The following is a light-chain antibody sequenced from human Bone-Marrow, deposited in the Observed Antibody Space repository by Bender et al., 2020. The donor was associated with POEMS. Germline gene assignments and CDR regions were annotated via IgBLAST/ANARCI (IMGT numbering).Light chain of an antibody. CDR1: NSNTGTSYA. CDR2: DDT. Sequence: QSVLTQPPSVSGAPGQRVTISCTGSNSNTGTSYAVHWYQQIPGAAPKLLIYDDTKRPSGVSDRFSGSRSGPSASLAITGLQPEDEADYYCQSYDSSLSGSTVFGGGTKLTVL. CDR3: QSYDSSLSGSTV. V-gene: IGLV1-40*01. J-gene: IGLJ2*01.